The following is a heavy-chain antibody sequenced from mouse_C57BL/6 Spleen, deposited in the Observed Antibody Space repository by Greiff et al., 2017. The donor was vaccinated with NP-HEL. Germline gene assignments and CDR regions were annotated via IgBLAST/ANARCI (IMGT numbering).Heavy chain of an antibody. CDR3: ARSPYDYDVGYAMDY. Sequence: EVQLQQSGPELVKPGDSVKISCKASGYSFTGYFMNWVMQSHGKSLEWIGRINPYNGDTFYNQKFKGKATLTVDKSSSTAHMELRSLTSEDSAVYYCARSPYDYDVGYAMDYWGQGTSVTVSS. CDR1: GYSFTGYF. D-gene: IGHD2-4*01. J-gene: IGHJ4*01. V-gene: IGHV1-20*01. CDR2: INPYNGDT.